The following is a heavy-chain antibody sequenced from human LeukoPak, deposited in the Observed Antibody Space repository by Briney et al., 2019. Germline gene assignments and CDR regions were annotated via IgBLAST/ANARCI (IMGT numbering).Heavy chain of an antibody. J-gene: IGHJ4*02. CDR3: ARLDVSGGSYYFDY. V-gene: IGHV1-69*13. CDR2: IIPIFGTA. Sequence: ASVKVSCKASGGTLSSYAISWVRQAPGQGLEWMGGIIPIFGTANYAQKFQGRVTITADESTSTAYMELSSLRSEDTAVYYCARLDVSGGSYYFDYWGQGTLVTVSS. D-gene: IGHD1-26*01. CDR1: GGTLSSYA.